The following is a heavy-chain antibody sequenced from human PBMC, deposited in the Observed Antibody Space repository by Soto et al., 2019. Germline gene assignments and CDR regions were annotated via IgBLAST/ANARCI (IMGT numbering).Heavy chain of an antibody. V-gene: IGHV4-4*08. CDR3: ARDPEIFDY. CDR1: GASIRRYD. Sequence: PSETLSLTCTVSGASIRRYDWSWIRQSPGKGLEWIGYLYNTGSTNYNPSLKSRVTISVDTSKNQFSLKLSSVTAADTAVYYCARDPEIFDYWGQGTLVTVSS. CDR2: LYNTGST. J-gene: IGHJ4*02.